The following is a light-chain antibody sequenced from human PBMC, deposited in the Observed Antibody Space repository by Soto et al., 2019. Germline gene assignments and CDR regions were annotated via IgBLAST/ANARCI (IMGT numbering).Light chain of an antibody. V-gene: IGKV3-11*01. CDR3: QQSSNWQGT. CDR2: DAS. J-gene: IGKJ1*01. CDR1: QSVDSY. Sequence: IVLTQSPATLSLSPGERATLSCRASQSVDSYLAWYQQKPGQAPRLLISDASKRATGIPARFSGSGSGTDFTLTISGLEPEDFAVYYCQQSSNWQGTFGQGTKVDIK.